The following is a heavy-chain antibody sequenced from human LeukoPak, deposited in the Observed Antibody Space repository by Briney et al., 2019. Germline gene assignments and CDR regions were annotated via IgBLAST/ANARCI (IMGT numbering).Heavy chain of an antibody. CDR1: GFTFSSYW. D-gene: IGHD3-10*01. V-gene: IGHV4-34*01. Sequence: PGGSLRLSCAASGFTFSSYWMSWIRQPPGKGLEWIGEINHSGSTNYNPSLKSRVTISVDTSKNQFSLKLSSVTAADTAVYYCARHQTYYYGSGSSLGGYYYYIDVWGKGTTVTISS. J-gene: IGHJ6*03. CDR2: INHSGST. CDR3: ARHQTYYYGSGSSLGGYYYYIDV.